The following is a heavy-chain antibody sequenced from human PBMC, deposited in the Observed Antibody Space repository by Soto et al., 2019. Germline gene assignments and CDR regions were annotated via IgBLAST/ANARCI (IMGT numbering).Heavy chain of an antibody. CDR2: IKSDGSST. D-gene: IGHD3-3*01. CDR1: GFLFSTYW. V-gene: IGHV3-74*01. J-gene: IGHJ4*02. CDR3: AIGGGDYTYFDP. Sequence: EVQLVESGGGLVQPGGSLRLSCAASGFLFSTYWMIWVRQVPRKGLLWVSRIKSDGSSTSYADSVKGRFTISRDNTKNTLYLQMTSLRAEDTAVYYCAIGGGDYTYFDPWGQGILVTVSS.